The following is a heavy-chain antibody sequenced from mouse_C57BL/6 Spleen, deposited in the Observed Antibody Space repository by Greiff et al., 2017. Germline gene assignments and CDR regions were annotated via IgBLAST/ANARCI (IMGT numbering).Heavy chain of an antibody. CDR2: LYPRDGST. CDR1: GYTFTDHT. V-gene: IGHV1-78*01. D-gene: IGHD1-1*01. J-gene: IGHJ4*01. CDR3: ARNRYYYGSSYYAMDY. Sequence: SDAELVKPGASVKISCKVSGYTFTDHTIHWMKQRPEQGLEWIGYLYPRDGSTKYNEKFKGKATLTADKSSSTAYMQLNSLTSEDSAVYFCARNRYYYGSSYYAMDYWGQGTSVTVSS.